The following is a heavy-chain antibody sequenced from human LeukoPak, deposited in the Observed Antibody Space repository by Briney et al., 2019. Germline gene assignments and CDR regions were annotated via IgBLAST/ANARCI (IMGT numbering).Heavy chain of an antibody. D-gene: IGHD1-26*01. CDR3: AKELSAYYFFDS. CDR1: GFTFSSFG. V-gene: IGHV3-33*06. CDR2: IWYDGSNK. J-gene: IGHJ4*02. Sequence: PGGSLRLSCAASGFTFSSFGMHWVRQAPGKGLEWVAVIWYDGSNKYYADSVKGRFTISRDNSKNTLFLQMNSLRAEDTAVYYCAKELSAYYFFDSWGQGTPVTVSS.